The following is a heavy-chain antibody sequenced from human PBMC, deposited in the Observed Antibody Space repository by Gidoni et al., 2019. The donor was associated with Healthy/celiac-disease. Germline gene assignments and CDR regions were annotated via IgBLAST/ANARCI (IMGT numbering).Heavy chain of an antibody. CDR1: GGSISSSSYY. CDR3: ARQGPGIAVAGTDY. V-gene: IGHV4-39*01. J-gene: IGHJ4*02. CDR2: IYYSGST. D-gene: IGHD6-19*01. Sequence: QLQLQESGPGLVKPSETLSLTCTVSGGSISSSSYYWGWIRPPPGKGLEWIGSIYYSGSTYYNPSLKSRVTISVDTSKNQFSLKLSSVTAADTAVYYCARQGPGIAVAGTDYWGQGTLVTVSS.